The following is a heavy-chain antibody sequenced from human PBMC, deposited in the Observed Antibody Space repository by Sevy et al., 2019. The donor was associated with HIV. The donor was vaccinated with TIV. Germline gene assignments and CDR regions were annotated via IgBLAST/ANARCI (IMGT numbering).Heavy chain of an antibody. V-gene: IGHV3-23*01. CDR1: GFTLSNYA. J-gene: IGHJ4*01. CDR2: LRASGGST. D-gene: IGHD3-22*01. CDR3: AKGSRKYYYVSSGYYGD. Sequence: GGSLRLSCVASGFTLSNYAMSWVRQAPGKGLEWVSILRASGGSTYYAESVKGRVTISRENSKNTLGLEMNSLRGEDTAVYCCAKGSRKYYYVSSGYYGDWGQGTLVTVSS.